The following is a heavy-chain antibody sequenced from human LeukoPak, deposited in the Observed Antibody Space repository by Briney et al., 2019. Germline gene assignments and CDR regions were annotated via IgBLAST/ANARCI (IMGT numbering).Heavy chain of an antibody. Sequence: SETLSLTCDVSGGSIHTYYWSWIRQSAGKGLEWIGRVHTSGSTNYNPSLKSRVTLSQDTSKNQVYLRLSSVTAADTAVYYCAREFGGAAAGNDYWGQGTLVTVSS. J-gene: IGHJ4*02. D-gene: IGHD6-13*01. CDR1: GGSIHTYY. V-gene: IGHV4-4*07. CDR2: VHTSGST. CDR3: AREFGGAAAGNDY.